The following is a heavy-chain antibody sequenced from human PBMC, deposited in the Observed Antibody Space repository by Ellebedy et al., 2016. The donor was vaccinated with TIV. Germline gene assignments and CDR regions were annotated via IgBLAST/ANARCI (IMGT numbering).Heavy chain of an antibody. D-gene: IGHD3/OR15-3a*01. V-gene: IGHV3-53*01. CDR3: ARVDLGLAFDY. J-gene: IGHJ4*02. CDR1: GFAVSSNY. Sequence: GGSLRLSCAVSGFAVSSNYMSLVRPAPGKGLEWVSIIYSAGPTYYADSVKGRFTISRDNSKNTLYLQMNSLRTEDTAVYYCARVDLGLAFDYWGRGTLVTVSS. CDR2: IYSAGPT.